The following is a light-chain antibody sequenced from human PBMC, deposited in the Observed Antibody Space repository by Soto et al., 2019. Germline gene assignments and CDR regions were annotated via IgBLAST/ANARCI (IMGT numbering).Light chain of an antibody. J-gene: IGKJ4*01. CDR3: EQTTSFPLA. V-gene: IGKV1-12*01. CDR1: QGISNW. CDR2: AAS. Sequence: DIQMTQSPSFVSASVGDRVTITCRASQGISNWLAWYQHKPGRAPKLLIHAASSLESGGPSRFSGSGSGTDFTLTISSLQPEDFATYYCEQTTSFPLAFGGGTKVEIK.